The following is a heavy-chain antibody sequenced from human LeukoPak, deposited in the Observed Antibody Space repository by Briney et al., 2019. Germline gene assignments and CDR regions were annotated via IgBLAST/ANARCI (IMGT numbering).Heavy chain of an antibody. Sequence: SQTLSLTCTVSGGSISSGDYYWSWIRQPPGKGLEWIGYIYYSGSTYYNPFLKSRVTISVDTSKNQFPLKLSSVTAADTAVYYCARAFPHSNYGYYYYGMDVWGQGTTVTVSS. J-gene: IGHJ6*02. CDR3: ARAFPHSNYGYYYYGMDV. V-gene: IGHV4-30-4*01. D-gene: IGHD4-11*01. CDR1: GGSISSGDYY. CDR2: IYYSGST.